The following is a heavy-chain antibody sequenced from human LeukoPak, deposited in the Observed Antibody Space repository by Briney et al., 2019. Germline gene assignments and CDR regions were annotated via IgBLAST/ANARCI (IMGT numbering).Heavy chain of an antibody. J-gene: IGHJ1*01. CDR2: IYYSGST. CDR1: DGSISSYY. D-gene: IGHD1-26*01. V-gene: IGHV4-59*08. Sequence: ASETLSLTCTVSDGSISSYYWSWNRQPPGKGLEWIGYIYYSGSTNYNPSLKSRVTISVDTSKNQFSLKLSSVTAADTAVYYCARHGGSGSYYVNFQHWGQGTLVTVSS. CDR3: ARHGGSGSYYVNFQH.